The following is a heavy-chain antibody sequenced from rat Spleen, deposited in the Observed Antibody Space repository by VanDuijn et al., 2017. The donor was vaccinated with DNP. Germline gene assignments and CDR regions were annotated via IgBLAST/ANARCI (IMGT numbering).Heavy chain of an antibody. D-gene: IGHD4-2*01. CDR1: GFTFSDYY. Sequence: EVQLVEAGGGLVEPGRSLKLSCAASGFTFSDYYMAWVRQTPTKGLEGVTTIRTGGGSTYYRDSVKGRFTISRDDAESILYLQMNSLRSEDTATYYCATHDWDYWGQGVMVTVSS. CDR3: ATHDWDY. CDR2: IRTGGGST. V-gene: IGHV5-25*01. J-gene: IGHJ2*01.